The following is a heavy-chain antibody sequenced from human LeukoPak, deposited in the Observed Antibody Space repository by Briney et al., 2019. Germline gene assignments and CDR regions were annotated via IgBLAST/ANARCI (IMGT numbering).Heavy chain of an antibody. CDR2: IYTSGST. V-gene: IGHV4-4*07. D-gene: IGHD3-10*01. CDR1: GGSISSYY. J-gene: IGHJ5*02. Sequence: SETLSLTRTVSGGSISSYYWSWIRQPAGKGLEWIGRIYTSGSTSYNPSLKSRVTMSVDTSKNQFSLRLSSVNAADTAVYFCAREGTSGGLNWLDPWGQGTLVTVSS. CDR3: AREGTSGGLNWLDP.